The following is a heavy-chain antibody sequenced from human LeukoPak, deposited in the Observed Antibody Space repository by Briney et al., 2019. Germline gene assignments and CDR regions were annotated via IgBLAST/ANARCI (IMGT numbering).Heavy chain of an antibody. D-gene: IGHD3-10*01. V-gene: IGHV4-61*08. J-gene: IGHJ5*02. Sequence: SGSLSLTCTVSGDSVSSVGYYCNSVRHPPGKGLEWLGYIYYSVSTNYNLSLKSRATISVETSEKQFSLMLTSVTAADTAVYYCARGGRGRNWFDPWGQGTLVTVSS. CDR1: GDSVSSVGYY. CDR3: ARGGRGRNWFDP. CDR2: IYYSVST.